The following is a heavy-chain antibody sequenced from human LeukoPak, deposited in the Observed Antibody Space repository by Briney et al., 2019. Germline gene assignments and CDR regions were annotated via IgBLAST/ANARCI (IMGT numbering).Heavy chain of an antibody. CDR2: INHSGST. D-gene: IGHD3-3*01. Sequence: KPSETLSLTCAVYGGSLIGYYWSSVRQPPGKGLEWIREINHSGSTNDNPSLKSRVTISVDTSKNHFSLKLSSVTAADRSLYNCTRRSFPYYDFWSGWYNWFDPFGEGTLVTVSS. J-gene: IGHJ5*02. CDR1: GGSLIGYY. V-gene: IGHV4-34*01. CDR3: TRRSFPYYDFWSGWYNWFDP.